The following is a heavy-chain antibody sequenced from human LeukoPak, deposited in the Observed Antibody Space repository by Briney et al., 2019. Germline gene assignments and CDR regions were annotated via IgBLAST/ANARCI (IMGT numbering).Heavy chain of an antibody. CDR1: GGSISRYY. CDR3: ALMSNYYYYMDV. V-gene: IGHV4-59*12. CDR2: IYYTGTT. D-gene: IGHD3-9*01. J-gene: IGHJ6*03. Sequence: PSETLSLTCTVSGGSISRYYWSWIRQPPGKGLEWIGYIYYTGTTNYNPSLKSRVAMSVDTSKNQFSLKLSSVTAADTAVYYCALMSNYYYYMDVWGKGTTVTVSS.